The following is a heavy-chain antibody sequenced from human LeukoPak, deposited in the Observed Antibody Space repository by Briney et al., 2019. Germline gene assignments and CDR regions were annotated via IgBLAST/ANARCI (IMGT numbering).Heavy chain of an antibody. V-gene: IGHV4-59*01. J-gene: IGHJ6*02. CDR2: IHYSGST. CDR3: ATGLPRRYYYGMDV. D-gene: IGHD1-14*01. Sequence: SETLSLTCTVSGGSISSYYWSWIRQPPGKGLEWIGYIHYSGSTNYNPSLKSRVTISVDTSKNQFSLKLSSVTAADTAVYYCATGLPRRYYYGMDVWGQGTTVTVSS. CDR1: GGSISSYY.